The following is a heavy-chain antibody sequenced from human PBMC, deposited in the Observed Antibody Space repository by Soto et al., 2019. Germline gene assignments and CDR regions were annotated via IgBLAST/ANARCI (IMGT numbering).Heavy chain of an antibody. CDR2: INTYNGNR. J-gene: IGHJ4*02. CDR1: GYSFSSYG. V-gene: IGHV1-18*01. D-gene: IGHD5-12*01. Sequence: ASVKVSCKASGYSFSSYGIHWVRQAPGQGLEWMGWINTYNGNRNFAQKFEDRVTMTTATSANTVFMELRNLKSDDTAMYYCARDLGWAGYGYFAQWGQGSLVTVSS. CDR3: ARDLGWAGYGYFAQ.